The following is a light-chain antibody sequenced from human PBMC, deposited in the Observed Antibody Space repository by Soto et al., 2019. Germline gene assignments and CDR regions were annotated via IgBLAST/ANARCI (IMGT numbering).Light chain of an antibody. CDR2: GAS. CDR1: EDIRKY. J-gene: IGKJ2*01. V-gene: IGKV1-39*01. CDR3: QQSYSTPLYT. Sequence: DLQMTQSPSSLSASVGDRVAITCRASEDIRKYLNWYQQRPGQAPKLLISGASTLQSGVSSRFSGSGSGTAFTLTISGLQPEDFATYYCQQSYSTPLYTFGQGTKLEI.